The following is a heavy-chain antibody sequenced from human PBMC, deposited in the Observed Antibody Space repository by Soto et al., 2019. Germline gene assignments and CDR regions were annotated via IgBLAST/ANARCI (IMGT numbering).Heavy chain of an antibody. CDR1: GFTFSSYG. D-gene: IGHD3-10*01. J-gene: IGHJ4*02. CDR3: AREDYGSGSFDY. V-gene: IGHV3-33*01. CDR2: IWYDGSNK. Sequence: QVQLVESGGGVAQPGRSLRLSCAASGFTFSSYGMHWVRQAPGKGLEWVAVIWYDGSNKYYADSLKGRFTISRDNSKNTLYLQMNSLRDEDTAVYYCAREDYGSGSFDYWGQGTMVTVSS.